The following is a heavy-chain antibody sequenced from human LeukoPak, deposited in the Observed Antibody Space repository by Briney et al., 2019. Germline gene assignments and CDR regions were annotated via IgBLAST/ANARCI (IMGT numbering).Heavy chain of an antibody. D-gene: IGHD4-23*01. CDR3: ARDGGNEWFDP. J-gene: IGHJ5*02. CDR1: GGSISSYY. CDR2: IYYSGST. Sequence: SETLSLTCTVSGGSISSYYWSWIRQPPGKGLEWIGYIYYSGSTNYNPSLKSRVTISVDTSKNQFSLKLSSVTAADTAVYYCARDGGNEWFDPWGQGTLGTVSS. V-gene: IGHV4-59*01.